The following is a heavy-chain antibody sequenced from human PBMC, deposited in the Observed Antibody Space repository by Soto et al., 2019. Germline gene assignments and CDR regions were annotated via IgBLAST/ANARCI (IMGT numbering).Heavy chain of an antibody. CDR3: TTYTGYGMDV. D-gene: IGHD3-16*01. CDR2: IYTGGST. J-gene: IGHJ6*02. Sequence: EVQMVETGGGLSQPGGSLRLSCAVSGFIVSSKYMTWVRQAPGKGLEWVSVIYTGGSTHYADSARGRFTISRDSSMNTLYLQMTSLRAEDAAVYYCTTYTGYGMDVWGQGTTVTVSS. CDR1: GFIVSSKY. V-gene: IGHV3-53*02.